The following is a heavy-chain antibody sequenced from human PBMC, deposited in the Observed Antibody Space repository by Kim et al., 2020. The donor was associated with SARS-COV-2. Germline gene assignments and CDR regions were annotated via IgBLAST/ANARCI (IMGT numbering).Heavy chain of an antibody. Sequence: GGSLRLSCGASGFNFSAYWMNWVRQVPGKGLEWVANIKYNAKDSYYLQSVKGRFTISRDNAKNSLYLHMDRLRVEDTGVYFCARDLSGFHLDFWGHGT. CDR3: ARDLSGFHLDF. J-gene: IGHJ1*01. D-gene: IGHD3-9*01. CDR2: IKYNAKDS. CDR1: GFNFSAYW. V-gene: IGHV3-7*03.